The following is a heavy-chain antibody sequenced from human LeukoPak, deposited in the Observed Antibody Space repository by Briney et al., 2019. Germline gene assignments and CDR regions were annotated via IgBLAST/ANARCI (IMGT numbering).Heavy chain of an antibody. V-gene: IGHV3-30*07. CDR2: ISYDGSNK. J-gene: IGHJ4*02. D-gene: IGHD2-8*01. CDR1: GFTFSSYA. Sequence: GRSLRLSCAASGFTFSSYAMHWVRQAPGKGLEWVAVISYDGSNKYYADSVKGRFTISRDNSKNTLYLQMNSLRAEDTAVYYCASDKWPHTFDYWGQGTLVTVSS. CDR3: ASDKWPHTFDY.